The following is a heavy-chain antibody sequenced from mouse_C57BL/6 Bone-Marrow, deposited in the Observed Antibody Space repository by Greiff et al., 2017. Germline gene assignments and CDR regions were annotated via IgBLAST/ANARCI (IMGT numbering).Heavy chain of an antibody. J-gene: IGHJ2*01. CDR3: ARSPTRTLYYFDY. D-gene: IGHD1-1*01. CDR1: GYSITSDY. V-gene: IGHV3-8*01. Sequence: DVMLVESGPGLAKPSQTLSLTCSVTGYSITSDYWNWIRKFPGNKLEYMGYISYSGSTYYNPSLKSRISITRDTSKNQYYLQLNSVTTEDTATYYCARSPTRTLYYFDYWGQGTTLTVSS. CDR2: ISYSGST.